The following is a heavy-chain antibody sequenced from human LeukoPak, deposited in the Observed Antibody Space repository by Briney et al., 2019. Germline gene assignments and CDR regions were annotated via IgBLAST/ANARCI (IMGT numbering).Heavy chain of an antibody. CDR2: INAGNGNT. CDR1: GXTXTXXX. V-gene: IGHV1-3*01. D-gene: IGHD1-26*01. Sequence: ASVKVSCKASGXTXTXXXXHWVRQAXGXRLEWMGWINAGNGNTKYSQKFQGRVTITRDTSASTAYMELSSLRSEDTAVYYCARGATLDYWGQGTLVTVSS. CDR3: ARGATLDY. J-gene: IGHJ4*02.